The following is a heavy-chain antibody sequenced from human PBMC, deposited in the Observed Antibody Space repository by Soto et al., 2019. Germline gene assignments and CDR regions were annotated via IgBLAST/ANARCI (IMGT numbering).Heavy chain of an antibody. CDR1: GFTFSSYG. Sequence: GGSLRLSCAASGFTFSSYGMHWVRQAPGKGQEWVAVIWYDGSNKYYADSVKGRFTISRDNSKNTLYLQMNSLRAEDTAVYYCARETGALFDSWGQGTLVTVSS. CDR3: ARETGALFDS. D-gene: IGHD2-8*02. J-gene: IGHJ4*02. V-gene: IGHV3-33*01. CDR2: IWYDGSNK.